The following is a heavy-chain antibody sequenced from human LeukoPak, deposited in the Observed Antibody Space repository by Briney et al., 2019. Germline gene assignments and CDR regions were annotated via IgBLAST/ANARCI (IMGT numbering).Heavy chain of an antibody. CDR3: ARDSGFGELLYYPFDY. Sequence: PSETLSLTCTVSGGSISSSSYYWGWIRQPPGKGLEWIGSIYYSGSTYYSPSLKSRVTISVDTSKNQFSLKLSSVTAADTAVYYCARDSGFGELLYYPFDYWGQGTLVTVSS. J-gene: IGHJ4*02. CDR1: GGSISSSSYY. CDR2: IYYSGST. V-gene: IGHV4-39*07. D-gene: IGHD3-10*01.